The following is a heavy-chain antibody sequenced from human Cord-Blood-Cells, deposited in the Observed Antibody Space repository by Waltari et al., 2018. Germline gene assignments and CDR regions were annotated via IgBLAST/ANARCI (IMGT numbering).Heavy chain of an antibody. D-gene: IGHD3-16*02. CDR1: AYTLTELS. CDR3: ATDLGWGELSRFDY. V-gene: IGHV1-24*01. Sequence: QVQLVQSGAEVQKPGASVKVPCNLSAYTLTELSIPSVPPAPGKGLEWMGGFDPEDGETIYAQKFQGRVTMTEDTSTDTAYMELSSLRSEDTAVYYCATDLGWGELSRFDYWGQGTLVTVSS. CDR2: FDPEDGET. J-gene: IGHJ4*02.